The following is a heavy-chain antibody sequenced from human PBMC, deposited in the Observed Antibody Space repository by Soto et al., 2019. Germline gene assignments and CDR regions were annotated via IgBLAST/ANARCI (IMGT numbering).Heavy chain of an antibody. D-gene: IGHD1-26*01. V-gene: IGHV3-30*04. CDR3: ARVEWGALYFDY. CDR1: GFTFSSFV. Sequence: LRLSCAASGFTFSSFVMHWVRQAPGKGLEWVAPLSLDGSNKNYAGSVKGRFTIFRDNSKNTLDLQMNGLRADDTAVYYCARVEWGALYFDYWGQG. CDR2: LSLDGSNK. J-gene: IGHJ4*02.